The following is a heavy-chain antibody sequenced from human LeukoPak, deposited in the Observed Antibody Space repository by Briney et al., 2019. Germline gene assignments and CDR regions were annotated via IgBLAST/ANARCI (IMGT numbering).Heavy chain of an antibody. V-gene: IGHV3-7*01. CDR2: IKQDGSEK. CDR1: GFTFGSYW. Sequence: GGSLRLSCAASGFTFGSYWMSWVRQAPGKGLEWVANIKQDGSEKYYVDSVKGRFTISRDNAKNSLYLQMNSLRAEDTAAYYCARENPTLDYWGQGTLVTVSS. CDR3: ARENPTLDY. J-gene: IGHJ4*02. D-gene: IGHD1-14*01.